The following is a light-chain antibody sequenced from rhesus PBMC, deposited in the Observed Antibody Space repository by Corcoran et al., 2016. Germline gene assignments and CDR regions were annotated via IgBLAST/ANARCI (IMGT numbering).Light chain of an antibody. CDR3: SSYAGSNSFV. V-gene: IGLV2-23*02. J-gene: IGLJ6*01. CDR2: EVT. CDR1: SSDVGAYNR. Sequence: QAALTQPRSVSGSPGQSVTISCTGTSSDVGAYNRVSWYRQFPGKAPKLLIYEVTKRPSGVSDHFSGSKSDNTASLTISELRAEDEADYYCSSYAGSNSFVFGSGTKLTVL.